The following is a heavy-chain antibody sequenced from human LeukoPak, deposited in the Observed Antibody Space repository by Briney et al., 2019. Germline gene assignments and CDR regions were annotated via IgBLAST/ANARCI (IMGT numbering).Heavy chain of an antibody. D-gene: IGHD6-25*01. CDR2: ISYDGSNK. CDR3: AKDRLGYYYGMDV. J-gene: IGHJ6*02. Sequence: GGSLRLSCAASGFTFSSYGMHWARLAPGKGLEWMAVISYDGSNKYSADSVKGRFTISRDNSKNTLYLQMHSLRAEDTAVYYCAKDRLGYYYGMDVWGQGTTVTVSS. CDR1: GFTFSSYG. V-gene: IGHV3-30*18.